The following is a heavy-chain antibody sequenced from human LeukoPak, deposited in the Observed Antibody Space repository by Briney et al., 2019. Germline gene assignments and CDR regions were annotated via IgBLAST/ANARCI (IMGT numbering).Heavy chain of an antibody. Sequence: GASVKVSCKASGGTFSSYAISWVRQAPGQGLEWMGGIIPIVGTANYAQKFQGRVTITADESTSTAYMELSSLRSEDTAVYYCAREVIAAAGTGFDPWGQGTLVTVSS. CDR1: GGTFSSYA. CDR3: AREVIAAAGTGFDP. D-gene: IGHD6-13*01. J-gene: IGHJ5*02. CDR2: IIPIVGTA. V-gene: IGHV1-69*13.